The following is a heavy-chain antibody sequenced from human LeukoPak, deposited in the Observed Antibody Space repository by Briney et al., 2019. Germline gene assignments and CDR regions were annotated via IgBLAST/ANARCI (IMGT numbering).Heavy chain of an antibody. CDR3: ARVGFQGMILYVVYYMDV. CDR1: GYTFTGYY. D-gene: IGHD2-21*01. J-gene: IGHJ6*03. CDR2: INPNSGGT. Sequence: ASVKVSCKASGYTFTGYYMHWVRQAPGQGLEWMGWINPNSGGTNYAQKFQGRVTFTIDTSTNTAYMELSRLRPDDTAVYYCARVGFQGMILYVVYYMDVWGKGTTVTVSS. V-gene: IGHV1-2*02.